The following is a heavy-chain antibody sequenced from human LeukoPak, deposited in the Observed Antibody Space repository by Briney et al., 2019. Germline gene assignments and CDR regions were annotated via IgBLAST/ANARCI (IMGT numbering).Heavy chain of an antibody. CDR1: GGSISSGSYY. V-gene: IGHV4-31*03. CDR2: IYNSGST. Sequence: PSQTLSLTCTVSGGSISSGSYYWSWIRQHPGKGLEWIGYIYNSGSTYYNPSLKSRVTISVDTSKNQFSLKLSSVTAADTAVYYCARADTPPYCSGGSCYSMVQYYFDYWGQGTLVTVSS. D-gene: IGHD2-15*01. J-gene: IGHJ4*02. CDR3: ARADTPPYCSGGSCYSMVQYYFDY.